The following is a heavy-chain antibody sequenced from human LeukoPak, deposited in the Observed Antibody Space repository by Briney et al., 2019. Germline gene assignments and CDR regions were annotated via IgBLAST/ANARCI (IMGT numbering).Heavy chain of an antibody. Sequence: GGSLRLSCAASGFTFRTYAMSWVRQAPGKALEWVSGISDSGGNTYYADSVRGRFTISRDNSRNTVYLQMYSLGAEDTAVYYCAGAVTGYYYGMDAWGQGTTVTVSS. D-gene: IGHD6-19*01. J-gene: IGHJ6*02. CDR1: GFTFRTYA. CDR3: AGAVTGYYYGMDA. CDR2: ISDSGGNT. V-gene: IGHV3-23*01.